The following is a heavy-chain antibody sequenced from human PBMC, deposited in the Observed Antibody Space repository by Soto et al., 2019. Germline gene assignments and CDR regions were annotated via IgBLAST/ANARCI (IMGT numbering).Heavy chain of an antibody. CDR1: GYSVSNGGYC. V-gene: IGHV4-39*01. D-gene: IGHD2-15*01. Sequence: ETLSLTCTFSGYSVSNGGYCLGWIRQSPGKRLEWIGTVSFSGTKYDTPSLRSRVTFSVDKSKTLISLKLRSVTAAETAFNDGASGRTCQGSDWFAAGTQGTLVTVAS. J-gene: IGHJ5*02. CDR3: ASGRTCQGSDWFAA. CDR2: VSFSGTK.